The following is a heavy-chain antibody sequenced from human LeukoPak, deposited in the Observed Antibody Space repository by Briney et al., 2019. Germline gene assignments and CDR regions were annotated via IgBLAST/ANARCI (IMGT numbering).Heavy chain of an antibody. CDR1: GFTFSSYE. D-gene: IGHD1-26*01. CDR3: AKKGRIVGATRYFDY. V-gene: IGHV3-48*03. J-gene: IGHJ4*02. CDR2: ISSSGSTI. Sequence: GGSLRLSCAASGFTFSSYEMNWVRQAPGKGLEWVSYISSSGSTIYYADSVKGRFTISRDNSKNTLYLQMNSLRAEDTAVYYCAKKGRIVGATRYFDYWGQGTLVTVSS.